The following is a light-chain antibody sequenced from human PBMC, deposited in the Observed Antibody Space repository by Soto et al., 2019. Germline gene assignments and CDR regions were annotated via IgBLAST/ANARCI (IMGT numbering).Light chain of an antibody. Sequence: DVVVTQSPLSLPVTLLQPASISCXCNQSLVNSDGSAYLSWFQQRPGRSPRRLIYKVSNRDSGVPARFSGSGSGTDFALKISRVEAEDVGVYYCMQGTHWPITFGQGTRLEIK. J-gene: IGKJ5*01. CDR2: KVS. CDR3: MQGTHWPIT. CDR1: QSLVNSDGSAY. V-gene: IGKV2-30*01.